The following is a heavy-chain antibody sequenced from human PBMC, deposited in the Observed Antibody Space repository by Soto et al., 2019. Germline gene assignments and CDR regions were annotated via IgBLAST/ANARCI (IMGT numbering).Heavy chain of an antibody. CDR1: GYTFTSYG. V-gene: IGHV1-18*01. CDR2: ISAYNGNT. Sequence: QVQLVQSGAEVKKPGASVKVSCKASGYTFTSYGISWVRQAPGQGLEWMGWISAYNGNTNYAQKLQGRVTMTTDTSTSTAYMELRRLGSDDTAGYYWAREIIAVASAHKWFGPWGQGTLVTVSS. J-gene: IGHJ5*02. CDR3: AREIIAVASAHKWFGP. D-gene: IGHD6-19*01.